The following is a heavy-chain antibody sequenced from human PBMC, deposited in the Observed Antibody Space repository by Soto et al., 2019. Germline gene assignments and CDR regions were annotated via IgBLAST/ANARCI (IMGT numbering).Heavy chain of an antibody. V-gene: IGHV3-30*18. CDR3: AKEYYYGSGSYFYYGMDV. CDR1: GFTFSSYG. D-gene: IGHD3-10*01. CDR2: ISYDGSNK. J-gene: IGHJ6*02. Sequence: GGSLRLSCAASGFTFSSYGMHWVRQAPGKGLEWVAVISYDGSNKYYADSVKGRFTISRDNSKNTLYLQMNSLRAEDTAVYYCAKEYYYGSGSYFYYGMDVWGQGTTVTVS.